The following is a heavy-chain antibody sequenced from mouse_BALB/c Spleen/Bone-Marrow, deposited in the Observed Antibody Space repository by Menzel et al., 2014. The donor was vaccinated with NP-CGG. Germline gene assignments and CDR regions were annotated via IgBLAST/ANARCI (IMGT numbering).Heavy chain of an antibody. V-gene: IGHV5-17*02. CDR2: ISSGSSTI. D-gene: IGHD1-1*01. CDR3: ARSRFPDYGTSPFDY. Sequence: EVHLVESGGGLVQPGGSRKLSRATSGFNFQTFGMHWVRQAPEKGLEWVAYISSGSSTICYGDTVRGRFTISRDNPKKTLFLQMTSLRSEDTAMYFCARSRFPDYGTSPFDYWGQGTPLTVSS. J-gene: IGHJ2*01. CDR1: GFNFQTFG.